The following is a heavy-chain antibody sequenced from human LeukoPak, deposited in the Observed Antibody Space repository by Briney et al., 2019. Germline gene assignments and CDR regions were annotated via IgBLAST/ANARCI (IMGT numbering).Heavy chain of an antibody. Sequence: GGSLQISCKGSGYHFTSYWIGWVRPLPGKGLEWMGIIYPDDSDISYRPSFQGQVTISVDKSISTAYLQWSSLKASDTAMYYCARRWGTYDILTGYYRDQDAFDIWGQGTMVTVSS. D-gene: IGHD3-9*01. CDR3: ARRWGTYDILTGYYRDQDAFDI. V-gene: IGHV5-51*01. J-gene: IGHJ3*02. CDR1: GYHFTSYW. CDR2: IYPDDSDI.